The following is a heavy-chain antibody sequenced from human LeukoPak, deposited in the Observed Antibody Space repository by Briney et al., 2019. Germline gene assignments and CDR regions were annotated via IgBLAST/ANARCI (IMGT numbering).Heavy chain of an antibody. CDR3: ARSGGSYYYYYGMDV. J-gene: IGHJ6*02. V-gene: IGHV1-8*03. CDR1: GYTFTSYD. Sequence: PVASVKVSCKASGYTFTSYDINWVRQATGQGLEWMGWMNPNSGNTGYAQKFQGRVTITRNTSISTAYMELSSLRSEDTAVYYCARSGGSYYYYYGMDVWGQGTTVTVSS. CDR2: MNPNSGNT. D-gene: IGHD2-15*01.